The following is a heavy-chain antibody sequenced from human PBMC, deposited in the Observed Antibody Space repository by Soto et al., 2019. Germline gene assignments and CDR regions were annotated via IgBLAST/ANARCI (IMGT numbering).Heavy chain of an antibody. J-gene: IGHJ5*02. Sequence: GGSLRLSCVTSGFSFSTFWLNWVRQAPGKGLEWVANINQDGSEKYYVDSVKGRFTISRDNAQSSLYLQMNSLRVDDTAMYYCARDLSGWLSHNWLDPWGQGALVTVSS. CDR2: INQDGSEK. CDR3: ARDLSGWLSHNWLDP. CDR1: GFSFSTFW. D-gene: IGHD3-10*01. V-gene: IGHV3-7*01.